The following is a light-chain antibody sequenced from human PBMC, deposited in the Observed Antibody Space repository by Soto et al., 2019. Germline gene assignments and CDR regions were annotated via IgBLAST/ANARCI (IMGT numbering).Light chain of an antibody. V-gene: IGKV1-13*02. J-gene: IGKJ4*01. CDR1: QSISSP. CDR2: DAS. CDR3: QQSHSTPLT. Sequence: AIQLTQSPCSLSASVVDTVTISFLASQSISSPLAWYQQKPGKAPKLLIYDASNLETRVPSRFSGSGSGTDFTFTISSLQPQDIATYYCQQSHSTPLTFGGGTKVDI.